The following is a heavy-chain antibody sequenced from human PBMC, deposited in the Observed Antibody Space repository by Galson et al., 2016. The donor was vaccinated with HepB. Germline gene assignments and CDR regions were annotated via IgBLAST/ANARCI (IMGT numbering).Heavy chain of an antibody. CDR2: VSYDGVNS. V-gene: IGHV3-30*04. J-gene: IGHJ3*02. D-gene: IGHD5-12*01. CDR3: ARGAHSDFDNDAFDI. CDR1: GFTFNNYA. Sequence: SLRLSCAASGFTFNNYALHWVRQAPGKGLEWVAVVSYDGVNSFYTDSVKGRFTISRESSTNTLYLQMHSLRPEETAVYYCARGAHSDFDNDAFDIWGRGTMVTVSS.